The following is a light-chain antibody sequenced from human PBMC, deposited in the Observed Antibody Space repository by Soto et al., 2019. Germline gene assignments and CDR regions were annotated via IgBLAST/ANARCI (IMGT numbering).Light chain of an antibody. CDR1: QSVGSY. J-gene: IGKJ2*01. V-gene: IGKV3-11*01. CDR2: GTS. CDR3: QHRGKWPRT. Sequence: EIVLTQSPATLSLSPGERATLSCRASQSVGSYFAWYQQKPGQAPRLLIYGTSNRATGLPARFSGSGSGTDFTLTISSLEPEDCGVYYFQHRGKWPRTFGQGTKLEIK.